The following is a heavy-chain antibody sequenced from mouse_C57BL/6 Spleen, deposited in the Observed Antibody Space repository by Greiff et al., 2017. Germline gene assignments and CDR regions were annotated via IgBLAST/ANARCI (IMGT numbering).Heavy chain of an antibody. Sequence: VQLKESGPELVKPGDSVKISCKASGYSFTGYFMNWVMQSHGKSLEWIGRINPYNGDTFYNQKFKGKATLTVDKSSSTAHMELRSLTSEDSAVYYCASDGSSYVGYFDVWGTGTTVTVSS. J-gene: IGHJ1*03. CDR1: GYSFTGYF. CDR3: ASDGSSYVGYFDV. CDR2: INPYNGDT. V-gene: IGHV1-20*01. D-gene: IGHD1-1*01.